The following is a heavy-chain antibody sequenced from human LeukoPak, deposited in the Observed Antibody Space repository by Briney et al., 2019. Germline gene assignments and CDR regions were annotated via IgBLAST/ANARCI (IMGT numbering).Heavy chain of an antibody. V-gene: IGHV4-59*07. J-gene: IGHJ6*02. Sequence: SDTRSLTCTVSGGSISSYYWSWIRQPPGKALEWIGYIYYSGSTNYNPSLKSRVTISVDTSKNQFSLKLSSVTAADTAVYYCARAQFYYYGMDVWGQGTTVTVS. D-gene: IGHD5-24*01. CDR3: ARAQFYYYGMDV. CDR1: GGSISSYY. CDR2: IYYSGST.